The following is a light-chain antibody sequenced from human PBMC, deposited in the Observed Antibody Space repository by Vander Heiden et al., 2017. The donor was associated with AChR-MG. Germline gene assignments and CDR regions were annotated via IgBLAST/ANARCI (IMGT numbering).Light chain of an antibody. CDR2: GAS. CDR1: QSVSSN. Sequence: EIVMTQSPATLSVSPGERVTLPCRASQSVSSNLAWYQQKPGQAPRLLFYGASTRATGIPARYSGSGSGTEFTLTISSLQSEDFAVYYCQQYNNWPRTFGQGTKVEIK. CDR3: QQYNNWPRT. J-gene: IGKJ1*01. V-gene: IGKV3-15*01.